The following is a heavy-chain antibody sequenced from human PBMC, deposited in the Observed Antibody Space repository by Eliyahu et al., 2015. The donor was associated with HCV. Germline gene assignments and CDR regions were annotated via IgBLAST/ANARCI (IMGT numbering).Heavy chain of an antibody. CDR2: INHSGST. J-gene: IGHJ3*02. CDR3: AQPREDAFDI. CDR1: GGSFSGYY. Sequence: QVQLQQWGAGLLKPSETLSLTCAVXGGSFSGYYWGWXRQPPGKGLEWIGEINHSGSTNYNPSLKSRVTISVDTSKNQFSLKLSSVTAADTAVYYCAQPREDAFDIWGQGTMVTVSS. D-gene: IGHD1-14*01. V-gene: IGHV4-34*01.